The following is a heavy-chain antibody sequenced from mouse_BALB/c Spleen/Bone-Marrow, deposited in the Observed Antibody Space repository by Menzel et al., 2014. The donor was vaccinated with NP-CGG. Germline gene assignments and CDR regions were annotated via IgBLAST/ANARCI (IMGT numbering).Heavy chain of an antibody. V-gene: IGHV5-9-3*01. CDR2: ISNTGNYT. CDR1: GFTFSSYA. Sequence: EVQVVESGGGLVKPGGSLKLSCAASGFTFSSYAMSWVRQTPEKRLEWVATISNTGNYTYYPDSVKGRFTISRDNAKNTLYLQMSSLRSEDTALYYCARQGDGYYDYWGQGTTLTVSS. CDR3: ARQGDGYYDY. J-gene: IGHJ2*01. D-gene: IGHD2-3*01.